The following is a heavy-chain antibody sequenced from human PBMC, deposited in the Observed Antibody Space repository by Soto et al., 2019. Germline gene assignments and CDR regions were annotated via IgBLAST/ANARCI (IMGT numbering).Heavy chain of an antibody. J-gene: IGHJ6*03. CDR1: GFTFSRNW. D-gene: IGHD2-2*01. Sequence: GGSLRLSCADSGFTFSRNWMSWVRQAPGKGLEWVAKIKEDGSDKYYVDSVKGRFTISRDNAKNSLYLQMNSLRAEDTAVYYCAKGLTSGYCSSTSCPSSTYYYYMGVWGKGTTVTVSS. CDR3: AKGLTSGYCSSTSCPSSTYYYYMGV. CDR2: IKEDGSDK. V-gene: IGHV3-7*05.